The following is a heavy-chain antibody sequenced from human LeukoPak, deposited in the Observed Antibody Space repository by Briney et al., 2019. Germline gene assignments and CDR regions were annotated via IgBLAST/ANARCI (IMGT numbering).Heavy chain of an antibody. CDR2: ISAYNGNT. J-gene: IGHJ4*02. CDR1: GYTFTSYG. V-gene: IGHV1-18*01. Sequence: GASVKVSCKASGYTFTSYGISWVRQAPGQGLEWMGWISAYNGNTNYAQKLQGRVTMTRDTSISTAYMELSRLRSDDTAVYYCARDRGCIAAAEFDYWGQGTLVTVSS. CDR3: ARDRGCIAAAEFDY. D-gene: IGHD6-13*01.